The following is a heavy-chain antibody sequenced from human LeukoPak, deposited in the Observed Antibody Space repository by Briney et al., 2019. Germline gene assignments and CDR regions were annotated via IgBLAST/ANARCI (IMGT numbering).Heavy chain of an antibody. J-gene: IGHJ4*02. CDR2: IYHSGST. CDR3: ARGDSDSWYPLHY. V-gene: IGHV4-30-2*01. Sequence: SQTLSLTCTVSGGSISSGGYYWSWIRQPPGKGLEWIGYIYHSGSTYYNPSLKSRVTISVDKSKNQFSLKLSSVTAADTAVYYCARGDSDSWYPLHYWGQGALVTVSS. D-gene: IGHD6-13*01. CDR1: GGSISSGGYY.